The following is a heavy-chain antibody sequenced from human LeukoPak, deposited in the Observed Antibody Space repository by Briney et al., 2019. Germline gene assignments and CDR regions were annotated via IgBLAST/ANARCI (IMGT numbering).Heavy chain of an antibody. D-gene: IGHD4-11*01. CDR3: ARLQGGGDY. CDR2: IEKDGSKK. V-gene: IGHV3-7*03. Sequence: PGGSLRLSCAASRFTFSSYWMSWVRQAPGRGLEWVANIEKDGSKKNYVDSVKGRFTISRDNAKNSLYLQMNSLRAEDTAVYYCARLQGGGDYWGQGTLVTVSS. J-gene: IGHJ4*02. CDR1: RFTFSSYW.